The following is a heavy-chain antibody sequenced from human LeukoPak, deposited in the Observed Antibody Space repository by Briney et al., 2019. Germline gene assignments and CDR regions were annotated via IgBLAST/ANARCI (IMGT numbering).Heavy chain of an antibody. CDR2: ISGSGGST. Sequence: GGSLRLSCAASGFTFSSYAMSWVRQAPGKGLEWVSGISGSGGSTYYADSVKGRFTISRDNSKNTLYLQMNSLRAEDTAVYYCARDIDYGDYVSDYWGQGTLVTVSS. D-gene: IGHD4-17*01. CDR1: GFTFSSYA. V-gene: IGHV3-23*01. CDR3: ARDIDYGDYVSDY. J-gene: IGHJ4*02.